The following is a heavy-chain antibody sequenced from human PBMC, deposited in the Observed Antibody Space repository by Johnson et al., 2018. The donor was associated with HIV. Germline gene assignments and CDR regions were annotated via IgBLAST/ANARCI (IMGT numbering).Heavy chain of an antibody. D-gene: IGHD3-10*01. Sequence: VQLVESGGGVVQPGRSLRLSCAASGFTFSYYGIYWVRQAPGKGLEWVGRIKSKTDGGTTDYAAPVKGRFTISRDDSKNTLYLQMNSLRAEDTAVYYCARDRGGPVRDDAFDIWGQGTMVTVSS. CDR2: IKSKTDGGTT. CDR1: GFTFSYYG. J-gene: IGHJ3*02. V-gene: IGHV3-15*01. CDR3: ARDRGGPVRDDAFDI.